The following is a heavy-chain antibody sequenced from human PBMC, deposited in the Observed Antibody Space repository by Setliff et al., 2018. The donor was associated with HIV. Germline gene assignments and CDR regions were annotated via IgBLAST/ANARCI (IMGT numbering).Heavy chain of an antibody. Sequence: GGSLRLSCAASGFTFSTYDISWVRQAPGKGLEWVSSISWSSSFIHYADSVKGRFTISRDNAKDSLFLQMNSLGAEDTAVYYCARVGSCSGGDCYFFDHWGQGTLVTVSS. D-gene: IGHD2-15*01. CDR2: ISWSSSFI. CDR3: ARVGSCSGGDCYFFDH. CDR1: GFTFSTYD. V-gene: IGHV3-21*04. J-gene: IGHJ4*02.